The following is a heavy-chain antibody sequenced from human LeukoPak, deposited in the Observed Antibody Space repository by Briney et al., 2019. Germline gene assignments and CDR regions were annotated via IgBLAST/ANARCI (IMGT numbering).Heavy chain of an antibody. V-gene: IGHV3-23*01. CDR3: ARDPSSAADYYYYGVDV. Sequence: GGSLRLSCAASGFTFTTYAMTWVRQAPGKGLEWVSSVTGRGDSTYYADSVRGRFTISRDNSKNTLYLQMNSLRAEDTAVYYCARDPSSAADYYYYGVDVWGQGTTVTVSS. J-gene: IGHJ6*02. CDR2: VTGRGDST. D-gene: IGHD6-13*01. CDR1: GFTFTTYA.